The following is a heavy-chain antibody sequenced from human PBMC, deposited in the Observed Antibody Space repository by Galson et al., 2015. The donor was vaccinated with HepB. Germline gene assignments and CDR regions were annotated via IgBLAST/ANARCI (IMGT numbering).Heavy chain of an antibody. V-gene: IGHV1-69*06. CDR2: IIPIFGTA. CDR3: ARVRYSSSLTFDY. Sequence: SVKVSCKASGGTFSSYAISWVRQAPGQGLEWMGEIIPIFGTANYAQKFQGSVTITADKSTSTAYMELSSLRSEDTAVYYCARVRYSSSLTFDYWGQGTLVTVSS. D-gene: IGHD6-6*01. J-gene: IGHJ4*02. CDR1: GGTFSSYA.